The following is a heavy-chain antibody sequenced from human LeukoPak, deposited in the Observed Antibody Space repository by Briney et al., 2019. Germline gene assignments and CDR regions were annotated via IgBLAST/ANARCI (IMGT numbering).Heavy chain of an antibody. J-gene: IGHJ3*02. D-gene: IGHD5-24*01. V-gene: IGHV4-38-2*02. CDR1: GYSISRGYY. CDR3: ARDGYNLWAFDI. CDR2: IYHSGST. Sequence: PSETLSLTCTVSGYSISRGYYWGWIRPPPGKGLEWIGSIYHSGSTYYNPSLQSRVTIAVDTSKNQFSLKLSSVTAADTAVYYCARDGYNLWAFDIWGQGTMVTVSS.